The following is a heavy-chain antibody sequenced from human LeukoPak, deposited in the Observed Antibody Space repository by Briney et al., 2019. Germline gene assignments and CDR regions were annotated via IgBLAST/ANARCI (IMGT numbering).Heavy chain of an antibody. CDR1: GYTFTSYG. V-gene: IGHV1-18*01. D-gene: IGHD1-1*01. CDR3: ARESHETREDY. Sequence: ASVKVSCTASGYTFTSYGISWVRQAPGQGLEWMGWISANNGDTDYPPKLQDRVTMTTDTYTSTAYMELRSLRSDDTAMYYCARESHETREDYWGQGTLVTVSS. CDR2: ISANNGDT. J-gene: IGHJ4*02.